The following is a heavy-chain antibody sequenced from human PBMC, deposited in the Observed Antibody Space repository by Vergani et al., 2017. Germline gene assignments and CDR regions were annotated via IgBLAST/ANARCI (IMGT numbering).Heavy chain of an antibody. D-gene: IGHD3-16*01. CDR2: IYNRGNG. Sequence: QMQLQESGPGLVKASETLSLTCTVSGDSIISRSYYWGWIRQPPGKGLEWSGSIYNRGNGVSSSSLKSRVTISADTSNNQYSLRLTSVTAADTAVYYCASGKYYSDSTSHFRGRYFDVWGRGTLVTVPS. CDR3: ASGKYYSDSTSHFRGRYFDV. V-gene: IGHV4-39*01. J-gene: IGHJ2*01. CDR1: GDSIISRSYY.